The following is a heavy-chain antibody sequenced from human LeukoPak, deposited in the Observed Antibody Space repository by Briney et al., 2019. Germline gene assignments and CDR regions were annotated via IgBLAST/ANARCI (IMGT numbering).Heavy chain of an antibody. CDR1: GGSISSYY. J-gene: IGHJ4*02. D-gene: IGHD3-10*01. Sequence: SETLSLTCTVSGGSISSYYWSWIRQPPGKGLEWIGYIYYSGSTNYNPSLKSRVTISVDTSKNQFSLKLSSVTAADTAAYYCARVRPPDGSGSYWYYFDYWGQGTLVTVSS. V-gene: IGHV4-59*01. CDR2: IYYSGST. CDR3: ARVRPPDGSGSYWYYFDY.